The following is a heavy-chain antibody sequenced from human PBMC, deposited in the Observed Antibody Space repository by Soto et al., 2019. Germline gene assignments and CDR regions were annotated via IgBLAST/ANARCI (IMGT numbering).Heavy chain of an antibody. CDR3: AREGESSSWFDY. V-gene: IGHV3-23*01. D-gene: IGHD6-13*01. CDR2: ISGSGGST. CDR1: GFTFSSYA. Sequence: WGSLRLTCAASGFTFSSYAMSWVRQPPGKGLEWVSAISGSGGSTYYADSVKGRFTISRDNSKHTLHRQMNSLRAEDTAVYCCAREGESSSWFDYWGQGTLVTVSS. J-gene: IGHJ4*02.